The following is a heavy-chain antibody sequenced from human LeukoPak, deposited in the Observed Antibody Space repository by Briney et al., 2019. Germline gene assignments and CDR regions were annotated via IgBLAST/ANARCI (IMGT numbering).Heavy chain of an antibody. D-gene: IGHD3-22*01. V-gene: IGHV4-59*08. CDR3: ARKGYYDGSGFYPDAFDI. CDR1: GCSISSSY. Sequence: PSETLSLTCTVSGCSISSSYWSWIRQPPGKGLEWIGYIYYSGSTNYNPSLKSRVTISLDTSKNQFSLKLSSVTAADTAVYYCARKGYYDGSGFYPDAFDIWGQGTMVTVSS. CDR2: IYYSGST. J-gene: IGHJ3*02.